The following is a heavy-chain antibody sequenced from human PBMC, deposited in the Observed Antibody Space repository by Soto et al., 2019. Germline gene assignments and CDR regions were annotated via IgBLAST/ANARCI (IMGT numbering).Heavy chain of an antibody. D-gene: IGHD6-6*01. Sequence: ITFKGSGPTVVEPTKTPKLNCTFSGFSLNPSGVGVGLIRQPPRKALEGLALNYWDDDKRYSPSLKSRLTITKDTSKNQVVLTMTNMDPVDTATYYCARRIAARPLPSYYFDYWGQGTLVTVSS. J-gene: IGHJ4*02. CDR2: NYWDDDK. CDR1: GFSLNPSGVG. V-gene: IGHV2-5*02. CDR3: ARRIAARPLPSYYFDY.